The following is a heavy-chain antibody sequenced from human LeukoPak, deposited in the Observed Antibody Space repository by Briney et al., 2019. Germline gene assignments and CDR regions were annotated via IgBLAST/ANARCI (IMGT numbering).Heavy chain of an antibody. CDR2: ISSSSSYI. D-gene: IGHD6-13*01. CDR3: ARGGIAAAGAYYDY. J-gene: IGHJ4*02. V-gene: IGHV3-21*01. Sequence: NPGGSLRLSCAASGFTFSSYSMNWVRQAPGKGLEGVSSISSSSSYIYYADSVKGRFTISRDNAKNSLYLQMNSLRAEDTAVYYCARGGIAAAGAYYDYWGQGTLVTVSS. CDR1: GFTFSSYS.